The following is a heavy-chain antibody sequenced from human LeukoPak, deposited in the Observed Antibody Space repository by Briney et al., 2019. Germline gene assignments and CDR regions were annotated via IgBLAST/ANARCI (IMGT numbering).Heavy chain of an antibody. Sequence: ASVTVSFTVSGYTLTELSMHWVRQAPGKGLEWMGGFDPEDGETIYAQKFQGRVTMTEDTSTDTAYMELSSLRSEDTAVYYCATERTDIVATAYDYWGQGTLVTVSS. J-gene: IGHJ4*02. D-gene: IGHD5-12*01. CDR1: GYTLTELS. CDR3: ATERTDIVATAYDY. V-gene: IGHV1-24*01. CDR2: FDPEDGET.